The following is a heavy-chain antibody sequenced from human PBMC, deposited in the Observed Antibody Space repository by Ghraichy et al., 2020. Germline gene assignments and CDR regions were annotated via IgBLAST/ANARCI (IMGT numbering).Heavy chain of an antibody. Sequence: SGPTLVKPTQTLTLTCTFSGFSLNTRDMRVSWVRQPPGKALEWLARIDWDDSKVYSASLKTRLTISKDTSKNLVVLTVTNVDPVDTATYFCAQTRGPKTRMFDYWGQGILVSVSS. CDR2: IDWDDSK. V-gene: IGHV2-70*04. CDR3: AQTRGPKTRMFDY. J-gene: IGHJ4*02. D-gene: IGHD1-14*01. CDR1: GFSLNTRDMR.